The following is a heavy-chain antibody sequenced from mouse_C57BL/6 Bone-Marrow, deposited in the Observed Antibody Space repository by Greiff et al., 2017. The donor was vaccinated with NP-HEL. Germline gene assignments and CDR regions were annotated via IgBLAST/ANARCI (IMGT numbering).Heavy chain of an antibody. Sequence: QVQLQQPGAELVMPGASVKLSCKASGYTFTSYWMHWVKQRPGQGLEWIGEIDPSDSYTNYNQKFKGKSTLTVEKSSSTAYMQLSSLTSEDSAVYYCARSPYDYDDAMDYWGQGTSVTVSS. V-gene: IGHV1-69*01. CDR2: IDPSDSYT. J-gene: IGHJ4*01. CDR1: GYTFTSYW. CDR3: ARSPYDYDDAMDY. D-gene: IGHD2-4*01.